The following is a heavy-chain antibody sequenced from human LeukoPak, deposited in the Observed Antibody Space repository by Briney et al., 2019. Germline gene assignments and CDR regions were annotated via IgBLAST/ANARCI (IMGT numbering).Heavy chain of an antibody. CDR1: GYSISSGYY. V-gene: IGHV4-38-2*02. J-gene: IGHJ4*02. Sequence: SETLSLTCTVSGYSISSGYYWGWIRQPPGKGLEWIGSISHSGSTYYNPSLKSRVTISVDTSKNQFSLKLSSVTAADTVVYYCARVIGGTYYFDYWGQGTLVTVSS. CDR3: ARVIGGTYYFDY. CDR2: ISHSGST. D-gene: IGHD1-26*01.